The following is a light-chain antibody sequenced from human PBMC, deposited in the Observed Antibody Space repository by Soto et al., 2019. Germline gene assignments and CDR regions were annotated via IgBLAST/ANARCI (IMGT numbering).Light chain of an antibody. V-gene: IGKV3-15*01. CDR2: GAS. J-gene: IGKJ4*01. CDR3: QQYNNWPALS. CDR1: QSIRDN. Sequence: EILLTQSPGTLSVSPGERATLSCRASQSIRDNLAWYQQKPGQAPMILFYGASTRATGVPARFSGSGSGTEFTLTIGSLQSDDLAVYYCQQYNNWPALSFGGGTKVEMK.